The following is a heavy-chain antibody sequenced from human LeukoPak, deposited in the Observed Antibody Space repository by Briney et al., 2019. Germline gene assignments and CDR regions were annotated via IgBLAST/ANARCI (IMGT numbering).Heavy chain of an antibody. Sequence: GGSLRLSCVASGFTFSTYTFNWVRQAPGKGLERLSYISSGGLTIFYADSVKGRFTISRDNTKNAIYLDMTNLRAEDTAVYYCAREFDYGDYIDFWGQGTLVAVSS. J-gene: IGHJ4*02. CDR1: GFTFSTYT. D-gene: IGHD4/OR15-4a*01. V-gene: IGHV3-48*04. CDR3: AREFDYGDYIDF. CDR2: ISSGGLTI.